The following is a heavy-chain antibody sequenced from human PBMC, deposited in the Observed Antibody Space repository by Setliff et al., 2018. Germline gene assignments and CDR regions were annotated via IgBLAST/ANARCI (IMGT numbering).Heavy chain of an antibody. CDR1: GFSFSTYS. V-gene: IGHV3-23*01. D-gene: IGHD6-6*01. J-gene: IGHJ4*02. CDR3: AERGHYSSSDGLSFDF. Sequence: PGGSLRLSCVGSGFSFSTYSMAWVRQAPGKGLQWVSSVYNGNDETKYADSVKGRFTISRDRSKNTVYLQMNRLRAEDTAVYYCAERGHYSSSDGLSFDFWGQGTQVTVSS. CDR2: VYNGNDET.